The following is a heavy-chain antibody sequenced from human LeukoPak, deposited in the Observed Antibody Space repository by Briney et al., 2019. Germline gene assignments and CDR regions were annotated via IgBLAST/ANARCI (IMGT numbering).Heavy chain of an antibody. Sequence: GSLRLSCAASGFTFSTYSMNWVRQAPARGLEWVSSISSGSTFIHYADSVKGRFTVSRDNAQKSLYLQLDSLRAEDTAVYYCARDASSAIDYWGQGTPVTVSS. V-gene: IGHV3-21*01. CDR1: GFTFSTYS. CDR3: ARDASSAIDY. D-gene: IGHD6-19*01. CDR2: ISSGSTFI. J-gene: IGHJ4*02.